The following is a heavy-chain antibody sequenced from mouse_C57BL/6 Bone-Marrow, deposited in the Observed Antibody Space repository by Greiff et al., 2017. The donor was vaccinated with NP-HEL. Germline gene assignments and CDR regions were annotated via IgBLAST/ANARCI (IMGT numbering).Heavy chain of an antibody. V-gene: IGHV1-7*01. D-gene: IGHD2-2*01. Sequence: VQLQQSGAELAKPGASVKLSCKASGYTFTSYWMHWVNQRPGQGLEWIGYINPSSGYTKYNQKFKDTATLTADKSSSTAYMQLSSLTYEDSAVYYCARGENGCDYWGQGTTLTVSS. CDR2: INPSSGYT. J-gene: IGHJ2*01. CDR3: ARGENGCDY. CDR1: GYTFTSYW.